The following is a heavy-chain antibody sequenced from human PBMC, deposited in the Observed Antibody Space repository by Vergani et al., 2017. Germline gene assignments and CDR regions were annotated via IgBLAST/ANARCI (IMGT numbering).Heavy chain of an antibody. CDR2: INHSGST. Sequence: QVQLQQWGAGLLKPSETLSLTCAVYGGSFSGYYWSWIRQPPGKGLEWIGEINHSGSTNYNPSLKSRVTISVDTSKNQFSLKLSSVTAADTAVYYCARGYSSTSSQGYYGMDVWGQGTTVTVSS. J-gene: IGHJ6*02. CDR3: ARGYSSTSSQGYYGMDV. D-gene: IGHD2-2*01. CDR1: GGSFSGYY. V-gene: IGHV4-34*01.